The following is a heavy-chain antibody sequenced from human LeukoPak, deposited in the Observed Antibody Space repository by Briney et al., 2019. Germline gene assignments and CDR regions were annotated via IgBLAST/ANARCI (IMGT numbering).Heavy chain of an antibody. Sequence: SETLSLTCTVSGGSISSSSYYWGWIRQPPGKGLEWIGSIYYSGSTYYNPSLKSRVTISVDTSKNQFSLKLSSVTAADTAVYYCARGEYYYDSTGCWFDPWGQGTLVTLSS. V-gene: IGHV4-39*01. D-gene: IGHD3-22*01. CDR1: GGSISSSSYY. J-gene: IGHJ5*02. CDR3: ARGEYYYDSTGCWFDP. CDR2: IYYSGST.